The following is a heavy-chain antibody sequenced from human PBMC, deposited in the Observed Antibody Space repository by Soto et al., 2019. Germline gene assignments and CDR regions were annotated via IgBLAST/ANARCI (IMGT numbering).Heavy chain of an antibody. CDR2: IYYSGST. CDR1: GGSISSYY. Sequence: SETLSLTCTVSGGSISSYYLSWIRQPPGKGLEWIWYIYYSGSTNYNPSLKSRVTISVDTSKNQFSLKLSSVTAADTAVYYCARVWGGAFDIWGQGTMVT. CDR3: ARVWGGAFDI. V-gene: IGHV4-59*01. J-gene: IGHJ3*02. D-gene: IGHD3-10*01.